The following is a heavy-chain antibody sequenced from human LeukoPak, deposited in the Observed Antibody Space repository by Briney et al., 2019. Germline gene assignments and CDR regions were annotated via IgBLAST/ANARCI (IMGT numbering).Heavy chain of an antibody. CDR3: ARAVEDTAMVNLGYFDY. Sequence: PGGSLRLSCAASGFTFTSHSMNWVRQAPGKGLEWVPFISGRSSYIYYADSVKGRFTISRDNAKNSLYLQMNSLRVEDTAVYYCARAVEDTAMVNLGYFDYWGQGTLVTVSS. D-gene: IGHD5-18*01. CDR1: GFTFTSHS. V-gene: IGHV3-21*01. J-gene: IGHJ4*02. CDR2: ISGRSSYI.